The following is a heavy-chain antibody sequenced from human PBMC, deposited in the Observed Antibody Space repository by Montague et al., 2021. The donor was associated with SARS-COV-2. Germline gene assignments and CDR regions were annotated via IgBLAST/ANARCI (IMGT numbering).Heavy chain of an antibody. J-gene: IGHJ3*02. Sequence: SETLSLTCTVSGGSISNYYWSWIRQPPGKGPEWIGLIYNTGSANYNPSLKSRVTISVDTYKNQCSLKLKSVTAADAAVYYCARNSAVGSSGFDIWGQGTMVTVSS. V-gene: IGHV4-4*07. CDR1: GGSISNYY. CDR2: IYNTGSA. CDR3: ARNSAVGSSGFDI. D-gene: IGHD5-12*01.